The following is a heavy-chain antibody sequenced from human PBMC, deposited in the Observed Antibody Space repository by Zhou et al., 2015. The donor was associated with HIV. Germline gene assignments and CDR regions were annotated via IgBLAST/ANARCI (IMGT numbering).Heavy chain of an antibody. CDR2: ITPMFDIH. J-gene: IGHJ2*01. V-gene: IGHV1-69*17. D-gene: IGHD3-16*01. CDR1: GETFSRFA. CDR3: ARDRGGARPDWRYFDL. Sequence: QVQLVQSGAEVKVPGSSVKVSCKTSGETFSRFAITWLRQAPGRGLEWMGRITPMFDIHTYAEKFRARLNITVDRHTSAAYMELSSLTSEDTAVYYCARDRGGARPDWRYFDLWGRGSLVTVSS.